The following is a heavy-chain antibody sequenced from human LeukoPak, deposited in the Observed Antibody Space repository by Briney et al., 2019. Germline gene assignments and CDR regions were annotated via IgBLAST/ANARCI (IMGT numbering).Heavy chain of an antibody. CDR1: GFIFSSYS. J-gene: IGHJ6*03. V-gene: IGHV3-48*04. CDR2: ISSSSTTI. D-gene: IGHD1-7*01. Sequence: GGSLRLSCAASGFIFSSYSMNWVRQAPGKGLEWLSYISSSSTTIYCADSAKGRFTISRDNAKNSLYLQMNSLKAEDTAVYYCARNRFPITGTTNNYYYMDVWGKGTTVTVSS. CDR3: ARNRFPITGTTNNYYYMDV.